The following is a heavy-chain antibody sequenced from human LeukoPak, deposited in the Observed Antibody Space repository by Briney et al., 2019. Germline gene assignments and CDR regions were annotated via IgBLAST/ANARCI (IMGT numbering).Heavy chain of an antibody. CDR1: GFTFSSYW. Sequence: PGGSLRLSCAAPGFTFSSYWMSWVRQAPGKGLEWVANIKQDGSEKYYVDSVKGRFTISRDNAKNSLYLQMNSLRAEDTAVYYCARDDWFDPWGQGTLVTVSS. CDR3: ARDDWFDP. J-gene: IGHJ5*02. CDR2: IKQDGSEK. V-gene: IGHV3-7*01.